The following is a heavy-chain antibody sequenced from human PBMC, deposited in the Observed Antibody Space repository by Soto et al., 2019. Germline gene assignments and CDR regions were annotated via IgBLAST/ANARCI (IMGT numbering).Heavy chain of an antibody. CDR3: ARDDDRPDNGLDM. Sequence: QVQLVESGGGVVQPGRSLRLPCAASGFTFSNYGMHWVRQAPGKGLEWLAVILNDGGDQNYGDSVKGRFTISRDNSKNTLYLQINSLRVEDTAVYYCARDDDRPDNGLDMWGQGTMVTVSS. CDR2: ILNDGGDQ. J-gene: IGHJ3*02. D-gene: IGHD2-8*01. CDR1: GFTFSNYG. V-gene: IGHV3-30*19.